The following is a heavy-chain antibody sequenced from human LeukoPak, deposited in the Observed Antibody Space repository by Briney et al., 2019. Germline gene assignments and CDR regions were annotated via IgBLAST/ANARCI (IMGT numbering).Heavy chain of an antibody. CDR2: ISAGNGNT. J-gene: IGHJ4*02. CDR1: GYTFTSYA. D-gene: IGHD1-26*01. V-gene: IGHV1-3*01. Sequence: ASVKVSYKASGYTFTSYAIHWVRQAPGQRLEWMGWISAGNGNTKYSQNFQGRVTFISNTSATTAFMELSSLRSEDAAVYYCARDSGSGSNDYWGQGTLVTVSS. CDR3: ARDSGSGSNDY.